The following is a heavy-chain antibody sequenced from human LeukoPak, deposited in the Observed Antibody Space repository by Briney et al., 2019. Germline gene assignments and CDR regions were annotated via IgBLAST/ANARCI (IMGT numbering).Heavy chain of an antibody. CDR3: ARDGATRVPLADY. J-gene: IGHJ4*02. D-gene: IGHD4/OR15-4a*01. Sequence: ASVKASCKASGYTFTGYYMHWVRQAPGQGLEWMGWINPNSGGTNYAQKFQGRVTMTRDTSISTAYMELSRLRSDDTAVYYCARDGATRVPLADYWGQGTLVTVSS. V-gene: IGHV1-2*02. CDR1: GYTFTGYY. CDR2: INPNSGGT.